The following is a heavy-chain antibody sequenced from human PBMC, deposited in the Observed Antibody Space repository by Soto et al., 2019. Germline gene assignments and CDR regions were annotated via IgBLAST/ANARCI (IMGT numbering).Heavy chain of an antibody. Sequence: TXXTLSLRCAVYGGSLSGYYGXWIRQPPGTGLEWIGEINHSGSTNYNPSLKSRVTISVDTSKNQFSLKLTPLTAADTAVYYCARDKITGLFDYWGQGTLVTVSS. J-gene: IGHJ4*02. CDR1: GGSLSGYY. D-gene: IGHD2-8*02. V-gene: IGHV4-34*01. CDR2: INHSGST. CDR3: ARDKITGLFDY.